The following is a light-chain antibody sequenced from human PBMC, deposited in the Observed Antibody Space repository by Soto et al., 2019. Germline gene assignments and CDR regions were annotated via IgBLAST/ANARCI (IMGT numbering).Light chain of an antibody. CDR1: SSDVGGYDY. CDR3: SSYSISTAYL. J-gene: IGLJ1*01. CDR2: EVS. Sequence: QSALIQPPSVSGSPGQSVTISCTGTSSDVGGYDYVSWYQLHPGKAPKLMVFEVSNRPSGVSYRFSGSKSGNTASLTISGLQAEDEADYFCSSYSISTAYLFGTGTKVTVL. V-gene: IGLV2-14*01.